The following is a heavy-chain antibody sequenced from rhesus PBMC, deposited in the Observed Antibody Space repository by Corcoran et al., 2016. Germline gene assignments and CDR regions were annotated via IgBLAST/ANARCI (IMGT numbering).Heavy chain of an antibody. CDR1: GGSISDSYR. CDR3: ARDRSSGWYRVDY. D-gene: IGHD6-31*01. Sequence: QVQLQESGPGVAKPSETLSLTCAVSGGSISDSYRWSWIRQPPGKGLEWIGNIYGSSTSTNYTPSLKDRFTIAKDTSKNQFSLKLSSVTAADTAVYYCARDRSSGWYRVDYWGQGVLVTVSS. CDR2: IYGSSTST. J-gene: IGHJ4*01. V-gene: IGHV4S10*01.